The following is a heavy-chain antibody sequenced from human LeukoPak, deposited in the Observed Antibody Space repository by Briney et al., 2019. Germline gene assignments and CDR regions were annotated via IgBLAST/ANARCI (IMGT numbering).Heavy chain of an antibody. CDR3: AKDQYPNYYDSSGSILGAFYI. D-gene: IGHD3-22*01. CDR2: ISGSGGST. V-gene: IGHV3-23*01. J-gene: IGHJ3*02. Sequence: GGSLRLSCAASGFTFSSYAMSWVRQAPGKGLEWVSAISGSGGSTYYADSVKGRFTISRDNSKNTLYLQMNSLRAEDTAVYYCAKDQYPNYYDSSGSILGAFYIWGQGKMVTVSS. CDR1: GFTFSSYA.